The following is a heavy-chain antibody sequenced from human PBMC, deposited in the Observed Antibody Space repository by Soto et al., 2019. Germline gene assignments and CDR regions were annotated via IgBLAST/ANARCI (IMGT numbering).Heavy chain of an antibody. CDR3: ARRDSSGYYSYYFDY. CDR1: GGSISSGGYS. J-gene: IGHJ4*02. Sequence: PSETLSLTCTVSGGSISSGGYSWSWIRQPPGKGLEWIGYIYHSGSTYYNPSLKSRVTISVDTSKNQFSLKLSSVTAADTAVYYCARRDSSGYYSYYFDYWGQGTLVTVSS. CDR2: IYHSGST. V-gene: IGHV4-30-2*01. D-gene: IGHD3-22*01.